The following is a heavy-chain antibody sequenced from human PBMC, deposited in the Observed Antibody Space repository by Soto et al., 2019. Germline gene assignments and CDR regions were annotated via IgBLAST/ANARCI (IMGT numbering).Heavy chain of an antibody. V-gene: IGHV3-23*01. D-gene: IGHD4-17*01. CDR3: AKRTVGWYFDL. Sequence: EVQLLESGGGLVQPGGSLRLSCAASGFTFSSYAMNWVRQAPGKGLEWVSVISGSGGSTYYADSVKGRFTISRDNSKNALYLQMSSLRAEDTAGYYCAKRTVGWYFDLWGRGTLVTVCS. CDR1: GFTFSSYA. CDR2: ISGSGGST. J-gene: IGHJ2*01.